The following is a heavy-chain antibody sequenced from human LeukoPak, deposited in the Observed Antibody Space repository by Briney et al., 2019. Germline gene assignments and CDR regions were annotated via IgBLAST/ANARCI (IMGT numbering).Heavy chain of an antibody. CDR1: GGSISGYY. V-gene: IGHV4-59*08. CDR3: ARISDSDRSGYYWGFEY. CDR2: IYYSGST. D-gene: IGHD3-22*01. Sequence: SETLSLTCTVSGGSISGYYWSWIRQPPGKGLECIGYIYYSGSTNYNPSLKSRVTISIDTSKYQFSLKLSSVTAADTAVHYCARISDSDRSGYYWGFEYWGQGTLVTVSS. J-gene: IGHJ4*02.